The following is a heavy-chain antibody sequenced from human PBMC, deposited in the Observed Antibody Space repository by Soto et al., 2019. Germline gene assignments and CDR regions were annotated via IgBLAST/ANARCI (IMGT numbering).Heavy chain of an antibody. V-gene: IGHV1-69*06. D-gene: IGHD1-26*01. J-gene: IGHJ4*02. CDR3: ARDLVGAPGN. CDR2: IIPIFGTA. CDR1: GGTFSSYA. Sequence: VASVKVSCKASGGTFSSYAISWVRQAPGQGLEWMGGIIPIFGTANYAQKFQGRVTITADKPTSTAYMELSSLRSEDTAVYYCARDLVGAPGNWGQGTLVTVSS.